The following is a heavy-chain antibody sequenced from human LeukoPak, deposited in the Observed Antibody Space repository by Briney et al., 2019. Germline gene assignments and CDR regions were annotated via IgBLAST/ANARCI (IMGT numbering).Heavy chain of an antibody. D-gene: IGHD3-9*01. V-gene: IGHV4-39*07. J-gene: IGHJ4*02. CDR1: GGSISSSSYY. Sequence: SETLSLTCTVSGGSISSSSYYWGWIRQPPGKGLEWIGSIYYSGSTYYNPSLKSRVTISVDTSKNQFSLKLSSVTAADTAVYYCARESAIRVLNYWGQGTLVTVSS. CDR2: IYYSGST. CDR3: ARESAIRVLNY.